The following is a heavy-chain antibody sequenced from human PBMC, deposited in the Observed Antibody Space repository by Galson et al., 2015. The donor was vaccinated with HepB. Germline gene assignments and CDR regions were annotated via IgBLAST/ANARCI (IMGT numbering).Heavy chain of an antibody. J-gene: IGHJ5*02. CDR2: ISGSGGST. V-gene: IGHV3-23*01. Sequence: SLRLSCAISGFTFSSFATSWVRQAPGKGLEWVSLISGSGGSTYYADSVKGRFTISRDDSNNTLYLRMDSLKAADTAMYYCAKRHCGGESCYLLSWGQGTLVTVSS. D-gene: IGHD2-21*01. CDR1: GFTFSSFA. CDR3: AKRHCGGESCYLLS.